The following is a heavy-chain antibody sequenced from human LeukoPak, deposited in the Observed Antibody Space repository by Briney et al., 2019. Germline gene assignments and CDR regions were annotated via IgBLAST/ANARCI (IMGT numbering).Heavy chain of an antibody. CDR2: ISDSGST. Sequence: GGSLRLSCAASGFTFSNYAMTWVRQAPGKGLEWVSTISDSGSTFYADSVKGRFTISRDNSKNTLFLQMKGLRAHDTAVYYCAKDWPSEWQQLPDYDAVDVWGQGTMVTVSS. J-gene: IGHJ3*01. D-gene: IGHD6-13*01. CDR1: GFTFSNYA. CDR3: AKDWPSEWQQLPDYDAVDV. V-gene: IGHV3-23*01.